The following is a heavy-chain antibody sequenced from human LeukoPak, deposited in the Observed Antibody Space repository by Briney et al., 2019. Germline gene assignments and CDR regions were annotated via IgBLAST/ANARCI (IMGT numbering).Heavy chain of an antibody. CDR1: GGSIGSYY. Sequence: PSETLSLTCTVSGGSIGSYYWNWIRQPPGKGLEWIGYIHYSGTSNYNPSLKSRVSISADTSKNQFSLKMSSVTAADTAVYYCARKLAGIHFDQWGRGTLVTVSS. D-gene: IGHD6-19*01. CDR2: IHYSGTS. V-gene: IGHV4-59*01. J-gene: IGHJ4*02. CDR3: ARKLAGIHFDQ.